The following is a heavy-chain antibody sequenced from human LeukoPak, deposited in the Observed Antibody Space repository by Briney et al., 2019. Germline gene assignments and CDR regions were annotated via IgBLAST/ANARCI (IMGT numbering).Heavy chain of an antibody. CDR2: IYYRGST. Sequence: SETLSLTCTVSGDSISSISYYWGWIRQPPGKGLEWVGHIYYRGSTFYNSSLKSRVTISVDTSKNHFSLKLTSVTAADTAVYFCARERRDGYRRFDYWGQGTLVTVSS. J-gene: IGHJ4*02. CDR1: GDSISSISYY. V-gene: IGHV4-39*07. D-gene: IGHD5-24*01. CDR3: ARERRDGYRRFDY.